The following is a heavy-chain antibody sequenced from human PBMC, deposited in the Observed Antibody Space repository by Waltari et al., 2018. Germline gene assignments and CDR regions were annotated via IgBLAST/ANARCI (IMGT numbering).Heavy chain of an antibody. D-gene: IGHD3-3*01. CDR1: GGSISSYY. Sequence: QVQLQESGPGLVKPSETLSLTCTVSGGSISSYYWSWIRQPPGKGLGWIGYIYYSGSTNYNPSLKSRGTISVDTSKNQCSLKLSSVTAADTAVYYCARDPGPTYYDFWSGYPGYYGMDVWGQGTTVTVSS. CDR3: ARDPGPTYYDFWSGYPGYYGMDV. CDR2: IYYSGST. V-gene: IGHV4-59*01. J-gene: IGHJ6*02.